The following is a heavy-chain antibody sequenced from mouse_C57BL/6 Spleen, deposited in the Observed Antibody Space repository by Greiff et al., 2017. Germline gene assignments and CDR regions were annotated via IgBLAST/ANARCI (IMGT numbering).Heavy chain of an antibody. V-gene: IGHV1-64*01. J-gene: IGHJ4*01. CDR1: GYTFTSYW. CDR3: ARGGWSHYYAVDY. Sequence: LVESGAELVKPGASVKLSCKASGYTFTSYWMHWVKQRPGQGLEWIGMIHPNSGSTNYNEKFKSKATLTVDKSASTAYMQLSSLTSEDTAVYYCARGGWSHYYAVDYWGQGTSVTVSS. D-gene: IGHD2-3*01. CDR2: IHPNSGST.